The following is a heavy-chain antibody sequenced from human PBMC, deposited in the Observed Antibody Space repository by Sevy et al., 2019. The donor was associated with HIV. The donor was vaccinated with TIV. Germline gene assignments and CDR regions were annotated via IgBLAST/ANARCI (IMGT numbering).Heavy chain of an antibody. CDR3: ARDRRITIFGVVIQAVDTLSYYGMDV. CDR1: GYTFTGYY. V-gene: IGHV1-2*06. D-gene: IGHD3-3*01. CDR2: INPNSGGT. J-gene: IGHJ6*02. Sequence: ASVKVSCKASGYTFTGYYMHWVRQAPGQGLEWMGRINPNSGGTNYAQKFQGRVTMTRDTSISTAYMELSRLRSDDTAVYYCARDRRITIFGVVIQAVDTLSYYGMDVWGQGTTVTVSS.